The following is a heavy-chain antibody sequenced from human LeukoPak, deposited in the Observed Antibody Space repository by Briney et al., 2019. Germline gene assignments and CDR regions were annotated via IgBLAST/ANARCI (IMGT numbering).Heavy chain of an antibody. J-gene: IGHJ4*02. V-gene: IGHV4-59*08. CDR3: ARHEGSSYYDILTGYHDGKFDY. Sequence: PSETLSLTCTVSGGSISSYYWSWIRQPPGKGLEWIGYIYYSGSTNYNPSLKSRVTISVDTSKNQFSLKLSSVTAADTAVYYCARHEGSSYYDILTGYHDGKFDYWGQGTLVTVSS. D-gene: IGHD3-9*01. CDR1: GGSISSYY. CDR2: IYYSGST.